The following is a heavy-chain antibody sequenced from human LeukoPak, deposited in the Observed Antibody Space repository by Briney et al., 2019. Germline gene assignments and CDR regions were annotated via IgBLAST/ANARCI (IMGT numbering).Heavy chain of an antibody. V-gene: IGHV3-21*01. CDR2: ISSSSSYI. CDR1: GFSFSSYN. Sequence: GGSLRLSCAASGFSFSSYNMNWVRQAPGKGLEWVSSISSSSSYIFYADSMKGRFTISRDNAKNSLYLHMNSLRAEDTAVYYCARGPSYCGGDCYYYFDYWGQGTLVTVSS. D-gene: IGHD2-21*01. J-gene: IGHJ4*02. CDR3: ARGPSYCGGDCYYYFDY.